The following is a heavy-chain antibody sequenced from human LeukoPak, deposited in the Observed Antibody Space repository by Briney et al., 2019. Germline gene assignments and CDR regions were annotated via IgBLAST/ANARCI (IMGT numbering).Heavy chain of an antibody. Sequence: GGSLRLSCAASGFTFSSHGMNWVRQAPGKGLEWVSSISSSSSYIYYADSVKGRVTVSRDNAKNSLFLQMNSLRAEDTAVYYCAKDDNYIRFLSWGQGTLVTVSS. CDR3: AKDDNYIRFLS. CDR2: ISSSSSYI. D-gene: IGHD3-16*01. J-gene: IGHJ5*02. V-gene: IGHV3-21*04. CDR1: GFTFSSHG.